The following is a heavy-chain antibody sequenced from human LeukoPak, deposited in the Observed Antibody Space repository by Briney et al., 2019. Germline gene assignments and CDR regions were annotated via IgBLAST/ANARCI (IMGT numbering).Heavy chain of an antibody. V-gene: IGHV3-7*01. CDR3: AREKGGTATDYYYYYYMDV. Sequence: GGFLRLSCAASGFTFSSYWMSWVRQAPGKGLEWVANIKQDGREKYYVDSVKGRFTISRDNAKNSLYLQMNSLRAEDTAVYYCAREKGGTATDYYYYYYMDVWGKGTTVTVSS. D-gene: IGHD1-7*01. CDR1: GFTFSSYW. J-gene: IGHJ6*03. CDR2: IKQDGREK.